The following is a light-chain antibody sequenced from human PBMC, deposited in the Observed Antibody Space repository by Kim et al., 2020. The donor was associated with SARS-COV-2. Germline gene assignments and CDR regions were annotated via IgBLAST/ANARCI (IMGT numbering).Light chain of an antibody. V-gene: IGLV4-69*01. CDR1: SEHSTYA. CDR2: LNRDGSH. CDR3: QTWGTGIPVA. J-gene: IGLJ2*01. Sequence: SVRLTCTLSSEHSTYAIAWDQKQPEKGTRFLVRLNRDGSHNKGDGIPDRFAGSGSGAGRYLTISSLQSEDEADYYCQTWGTGIPVAFGGGTQLTVL.